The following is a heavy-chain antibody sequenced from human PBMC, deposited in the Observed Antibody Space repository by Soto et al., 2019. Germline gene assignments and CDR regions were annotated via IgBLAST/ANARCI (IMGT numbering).Heavy chain of an antibody. V-gene: IGHV3-30-3*01. J-gene: IGHJ6*02. D-gene: IGHD2-2*01. CDR1: GFTFSSYA. Sequence: GGSLRLSCAASGFTFSSYAMHWVRQAPGKGLEWVAVISYDGSNKYYADSVKGRFTISRDNSKNTLYLQMNSLRAEDTAVYYCAREGYCSSTSCDADYYYYYGMDGWGQGTTVTVSS. CDR3: AREGYCSSTSCDADYYYYYGMDG. CDR2: ISYDGSNK.